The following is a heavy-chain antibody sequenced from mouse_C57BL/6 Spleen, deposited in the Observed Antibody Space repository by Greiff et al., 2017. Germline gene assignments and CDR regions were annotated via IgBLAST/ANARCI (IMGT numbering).Heavy chain of an antibody. V-gene: IGHV1-15*01. CDR3: TRRAITTVVDYFDY. CDR1: GYTFTDYE. Sequence: VKLMESGAELVRPGASVTLSCKASGYTFTDYEMHWVKQTPVHGLEWIGAIDPETGGTAYNQKFKGKAILTADKSSSTAYMELRSLTSEDSAVYYCTRRAITTVVDYFDYWGQGTTLTVSS. D-gene: IGHD1-1*01. J-gene: IGHJ2*01. CDR2: IDPETGGT.